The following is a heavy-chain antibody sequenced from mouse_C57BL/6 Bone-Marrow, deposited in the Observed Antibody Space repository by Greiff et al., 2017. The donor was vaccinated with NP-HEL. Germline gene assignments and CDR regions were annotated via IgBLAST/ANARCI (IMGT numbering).Heavy chain of an antibody. CDR2: IYPGDGDT. J-gene: IGHJ3*01. CDR1: GYAFSSSW. CDR3: ARRPSFAY. V-gene: IGHV1-82*01. Sequence: QVQLQQSGPELVKPGASVKISCKASGYAFSSSWMNWVKQRPGTGLEWIGRIYPGDGDTNYNGKFKGKATLTADKSSSTAYMQLSSLTSEDSAVYFCARRPSFAYWGQGTLVTVSA.